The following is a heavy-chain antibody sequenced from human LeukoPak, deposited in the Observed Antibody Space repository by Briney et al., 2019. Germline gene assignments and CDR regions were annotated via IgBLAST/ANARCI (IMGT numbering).Heavy chain of an antibody. CDR2: IYHSGST. J-gene: IGHJ4*02. V-gene: IGHV4-4*02. Sequence: LRETLSLTCAVSGGSIGSSNWWSWVRQPPGKGLEWIGEIYHSGSTNYNPSLKSRITISIDTSKNQFSLKLSSVTAADTAVYYCARGSGYGRIDYWGQGTLVTVSS. D-gene: IGHD5-12*01. CDR3: ARGSGYGRIDY. CDR1: GGSIGSSNW.